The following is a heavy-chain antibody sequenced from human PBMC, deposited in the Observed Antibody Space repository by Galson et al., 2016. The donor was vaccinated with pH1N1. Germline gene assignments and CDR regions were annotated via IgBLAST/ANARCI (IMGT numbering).Heavy chain of an antibody. D-gene: IGHD1-26*01. CDR3: ACRSTTGYYYHHSMDV. CDR1: GFTVSSNY. Sequence: SLRLSCAASGFTVSSNYMSWVRQAPGKGLEWVSLIYSGGSTYYADAVKGRFTISRDSSKNTLYFQMNSLRAEDTAVYYCACRSTTGYYYHHSMDVWGQGTTVTVS. J-gene: IGHJ6*02. CDR2: IYSGGST. V-gene: IGHV3-53*01.